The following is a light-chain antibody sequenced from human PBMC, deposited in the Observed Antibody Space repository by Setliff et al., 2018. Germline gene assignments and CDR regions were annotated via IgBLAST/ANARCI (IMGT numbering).Light chain of an antibody. J-gene: IGLJ1*01. V-gene: IGLV3-21*03. CDR2: DDT. CDR1: NIGAKS. CDR3: QVWNSETYPYV. Sequence: YELTQPPSVSVAPGRTARIPCGGANIGAKSVHWYQHRASQAPVLVVYDDTDRPSGIPERFSGSNSGNTATLTISRVEAGDEADYYCQVWNSETYPYVFGSGTKVTVL.